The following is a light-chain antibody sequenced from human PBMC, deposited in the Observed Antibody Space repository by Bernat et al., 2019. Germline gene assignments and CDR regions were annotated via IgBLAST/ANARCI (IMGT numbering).Light chain of an antibody. J-gene: IGKJ5*01. CDR1: QSLLHSNGYDY. Sequence: DIVMTQSPLSLPVTPGEPASISCRSSQSLLHSNGYDYLDWYLQKPGQSPQLLIFLGSNRASGVPDRFSGSGSGTDFTLKISRVEAEDVGVYCMQALRTVPNFGQGTRLEIK. CDR2: LGS. CDR3: MQALRTVPN. V-gene: IGKV2-28*01.